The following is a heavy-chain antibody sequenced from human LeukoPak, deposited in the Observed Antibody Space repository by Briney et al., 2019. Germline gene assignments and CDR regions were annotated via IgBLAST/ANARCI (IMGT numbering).Heavy chain of an antibody. CDR3: AKIWFGELSHFDY. Sequence: GGSLRLSCAVSGFTFSSYWMHWVRQAPGKGLVWVSRINNDGSTTAYADSVKGRFTISRDNSKNTLYLQISSLRAEDTAVYYCAKIWFGELSHFDYWGQGALVTVSS. J-gene: IGHJ4*02. CDR1: GFTFSSYW. V-gene: IGHV3-74*01. CDR2: INNDGSTT. D-gene: IGHD3-10*01.